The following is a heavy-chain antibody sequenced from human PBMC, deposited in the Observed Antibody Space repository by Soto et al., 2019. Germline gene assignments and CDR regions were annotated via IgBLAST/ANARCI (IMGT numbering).Heavy chain of an antibody. CDR1: GFTFSSYS. CDR2: ISSSSSTI. V-gene: IGHV3-48*01. CDR3: CVVVVPAAYHDAFDI. Sequence: SGGSLRLSCAASGFTFSSYSMSWVRQAPGKGLEWVSYISSSSSTIYYADSVKGRFTISRDNAKNSLYLQMNSLRAEDTAVYYCCVVVVPAAYHDAFDIWGQGTMVTVSS. D-gene: IGHD2-2*01. J-gene: IGHJ3*02.